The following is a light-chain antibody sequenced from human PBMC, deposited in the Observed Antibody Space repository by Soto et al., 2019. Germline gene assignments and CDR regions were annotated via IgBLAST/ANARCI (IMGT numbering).Light chain of an antibody. CDR3: CSYAGSHTWA. CDR2: DVS. V-gene: IGLV2-11*01. CDR1: SSDVGAYNY. Sequence: QSALTQPASVSGSPGQSITISCTGTSSDVGAYNYVSWYQQYPGKAPKLMISDVSKRPSGVPDRFSGSKSGNTASLTISGLQAEDEADYHCCSYAGSHTWAFGGGTKVTVL. J-gene: IGLJ3*02.